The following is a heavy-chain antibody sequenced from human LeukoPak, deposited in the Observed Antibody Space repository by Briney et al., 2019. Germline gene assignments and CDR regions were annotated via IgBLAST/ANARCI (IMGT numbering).Heavy chain of an antibody. V-gene: IGHV3-23*01. CDR1: GFTFTTYA. CDR3: AKVKALDAVASYFDY. J-gene: IGHJ4*02. D-gene: IGHD2-8*01. CDR2: ISSSGDNT. Sequence: GGSLRLSCAASGFTFTTYAMGWVRQAPGKGLGWVSGISSSGDNTYYADSVKGQFTISRDNSKNTLDLQMNSLRAEDTAMYHCAKVKALDAVASYFDYWGQGTLVTVSS.